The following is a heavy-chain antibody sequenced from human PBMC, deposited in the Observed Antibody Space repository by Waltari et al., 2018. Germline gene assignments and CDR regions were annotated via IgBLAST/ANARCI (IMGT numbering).Heavy chain of an antibody. V-gene: IGHV4-34*01. J-gene: IGHJ3*02. CDR3: ARDSTPYYDFWSGYDAFDI. D-gene: IGHD3-3*01. Sequence: QEQLQQWGAGLLKPSETLSLTCAVYGGSFSGYYWSWIRQPPGRGLEWIGEINHSGSTNYNPSLKSRVTISVDTSKNQFSLKLSSVTAADTAVYYCARDSTPYYDFWSGYDAFDIWGQGTMVTVSS. CDR1: GGSFSGYY. CDR2: INHSGST.